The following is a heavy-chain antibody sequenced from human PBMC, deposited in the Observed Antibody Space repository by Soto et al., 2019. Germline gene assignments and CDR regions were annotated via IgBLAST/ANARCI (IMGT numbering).Heavy chain of an antibody. J-gene: IGHJ4*02. V-gene: IGHV4-30-2*01. Sequence: PSETLSLSCAVSGGSISSGGYSWSWIRQPPGKGLEWIGYIYHSGNTYYNPSLKSRVTISVGWSKNQFSLTLSSVTAADTAVYYCARRPPHPYWGQGTLVTVSS. CDR2: IYHSGNT. CDR1: GGSISSGGYS. CDR3: ARRPPHPY.